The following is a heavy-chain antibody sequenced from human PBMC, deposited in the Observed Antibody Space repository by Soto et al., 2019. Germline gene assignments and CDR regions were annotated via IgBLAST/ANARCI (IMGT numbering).Heavy chain of an antibody. CDR2: FDPEDGET. V-gene: IGHV1-24*01. Sequence: GASVKVSCKVSGYTLTELSMHWVRQAPGKGLEWMGGFDPEDGETIYAQKLQGRVTMTTDTSTSTAYMELRSLRSDDTAVYYCAREDYDILTGYYNDYYYGMDVWGQGTTVTVSS. CDR1: GYTLTELS. J-gene: IGHJ6*02. CDR3: AREDYDILTGYYNDYYYGMDV. D-gene: IGHD3-9*01.